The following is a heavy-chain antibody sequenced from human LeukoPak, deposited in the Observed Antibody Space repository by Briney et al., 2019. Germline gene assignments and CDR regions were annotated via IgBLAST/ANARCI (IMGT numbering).Heavy chain of an antibody. CDR3: ARGLDPDNWFDP. Sequence: ASVKVSCKASGYTLTSYDINWVRQATGQGLEWMGWMNPNSGNTGYAQKFQGRVTMTRNTSISTAYMELSSLRSEDTAVYYCARGLDPDNWFDPWGQGTLVTVSS. V-gene: IGHV1-8*01. CDR1: GYTLTSYD. CDR2: MNPNSGNT. J-gene: IGHJ5*02.